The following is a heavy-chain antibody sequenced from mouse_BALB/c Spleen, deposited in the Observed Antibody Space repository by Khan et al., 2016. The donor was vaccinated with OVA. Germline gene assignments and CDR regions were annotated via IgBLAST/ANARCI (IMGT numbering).Heavy chain of an antibody. J-gene: IGHJ4*01. V-gene: IGHV3-2*02. CDR3: ARSLYYSYGYALDC. CDR1: GYAITSDYA. CDR2: ISSTGST. D-gene: IGHD2-14*01. Sequence: EVQLQESGPGLVKPSQSLSLTCTVTGYAITSDYAWNWIRQFPGNKLEWMGYISSTGSTSYNPSLKSRISITQDNSKNQFCLQLKSVTTEDTATYYCARSLYYSYGYALDCWGRGTSVTVSS.